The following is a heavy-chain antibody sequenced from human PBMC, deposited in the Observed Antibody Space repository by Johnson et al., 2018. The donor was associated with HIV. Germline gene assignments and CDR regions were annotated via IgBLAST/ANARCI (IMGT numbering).Heavy chain of an antibody. J-gene: IGHJ3*02. CDR1: GFTFSDYY. D-gene: IGHD2-2*01. V-gene: IGHV3-11*04. CDR2: ISSSGSTI. CDR3: AKNIGYCTVTSCYPRNNDAFDI. Sequence: QVQLVESGGGLVKPGGSLRLSCAASGFTFSDYYMSWIRQAPGKGLEWVSYISSSGSTIYYADSLTGRFTISRDNSKDTMYLQMSSLRAEDTGVYYCAKNIGYCTVTSCYPRNNDAFDIWGQGTVVTVSS.